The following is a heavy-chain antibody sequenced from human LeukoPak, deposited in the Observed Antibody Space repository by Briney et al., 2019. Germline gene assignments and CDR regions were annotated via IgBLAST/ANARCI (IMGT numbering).Heavy chain of an antibody. D-gene: IGHD3-10*01. CDR3: ARDRRYYGSGSSVDY. V-gene: IGHV3-7*01. Sequence: GGSLRLSCAASGFTFSSYWMSWVRQAPGKGLEWVANIKQDGSENYYVDSVKGRFTISRDNAKNSLYLQMNSLRAEDSAVYYCARDRRYYGSGSSVDYWGQGTLVTVSS. CDR2: IKQDGSEN. J-gene: IGHJ4*02. CDR1: GFTFSSYW.